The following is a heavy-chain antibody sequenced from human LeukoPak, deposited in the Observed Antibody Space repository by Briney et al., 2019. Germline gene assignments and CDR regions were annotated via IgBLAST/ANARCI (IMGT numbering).Heavy chain of an antibody. J-gene: IGHJ4*02. CDR3: ATDYHGYFDY. V-gene: IGHV3-7*01. CDR2: INQDGGEK. CDR1: GFTFSSYW. D-gene: IGHD1-14*01. Sequence: GGSLRLSCAASGFTFSSYWMTWVRQAPGKGLEWVANINQDGGEKYYADSVKGRFAISRDNAKNSLYLQMSSLRAEDAAVYYCATDYHGYFDYWGQGTLVTVSS.